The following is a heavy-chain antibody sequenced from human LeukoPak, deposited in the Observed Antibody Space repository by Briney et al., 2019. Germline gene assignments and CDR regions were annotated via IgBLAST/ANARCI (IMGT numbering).Heavy chain of an antibody. J-gene: IGHJ4*02. Sequence: GASVKVSCKASGYTLTSYDINWVRQATGQGLEWMGWMNPNSGNTGYAQKFQGRVTMTRNTSISTAYMELSSLRSEDTAVYYCATDPGIAVAGQGYWGQGTLVTVSS. CDR1: GYTLTSYD. D-gene: IGHD6-19*01. V-gene: IGHV1-8*01. CDR2: MNPNSGNT. CDR3: ATDPGIAVAGQGY.